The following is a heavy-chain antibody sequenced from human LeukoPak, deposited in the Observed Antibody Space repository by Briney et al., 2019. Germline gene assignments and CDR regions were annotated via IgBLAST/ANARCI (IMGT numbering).Heavy chain of an antibody. Sequence: GRSLRLSCAASGFTFDDYAMRWVRQAPGKGLEWVSGISWNSGSIGYADSVKGRFTISRDNAKNSLYLQMNSLRAEDTALYYCATFSSSGSYGLWGQGTLVTVSS. D-gene: IGHD3-10*01. V-gene: IGHV3-9*01. CDR1: GFTFDDYA. CDR3: ATFSSSGSYGL. J-gene: IGHJ4*02. CDR2: ISWNSGSI.